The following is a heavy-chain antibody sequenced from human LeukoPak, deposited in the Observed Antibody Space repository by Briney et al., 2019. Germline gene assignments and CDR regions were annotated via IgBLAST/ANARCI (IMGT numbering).Heavy chain of an antibody. V-gene: IGHV3-23*01. CDR2: ISGSGGST. J-gene: IGHJ4*02. CDR1: GFTFSSYA. D-gene: IGHD3-22*01. Sequence: GGSLRLSCAASGFTFSSYAMSWVRQAPGKGLEWVSAISGSGGSTYYADSVKGRFTISRDNSKNTLYLQMNSLRAEGTAVYYCARAYRITMIVPTFDYWGQGTLVTVSS. CDR3: ARAYRITMIVPTFDY.